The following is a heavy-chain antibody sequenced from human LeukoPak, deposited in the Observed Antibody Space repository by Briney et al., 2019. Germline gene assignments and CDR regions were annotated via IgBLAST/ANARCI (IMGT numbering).Heavy chain of an antibody. CDR1: DYSISSGYY. D-gene: IGHD6-6*01. Sequence: SETLSLTCAVSDYSISSGYYWGWIRQPPGKGLEWIGNIYHSGSTYYNPSLKSRVTISVDTSKNQFSLKLSSVTAADTAVYYCARRFSNSHFDYWGQGTLVTVSS. J-gene: IGHJ4*02. CDR3: ARRFSNSHFDY. CDR2: IYHSGST. V-gene: IGHV4-38-2*01.